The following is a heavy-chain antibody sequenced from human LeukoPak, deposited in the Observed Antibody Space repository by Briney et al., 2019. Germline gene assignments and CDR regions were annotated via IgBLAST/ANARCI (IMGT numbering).Heavy chain of an antibody. D-gene: IGHD4-17*01. J-gene: IGHJ4*02. Sequence: GRSLRLSCAASGFTFSGYAMHWVRQAPGKGLEWVAVMSYDGSKKYYADSVKGRFTVSRDNSKNTLYLQMNSLRAEDTAVYYCARAGDDGDYAFYWGQGTLVTVSS. CDR1: GFTFSGYA. CDR2: MSYDGSKK. V-gene: IGHV3-30-3*01. CDR3: ARAGDDGDYAFY.